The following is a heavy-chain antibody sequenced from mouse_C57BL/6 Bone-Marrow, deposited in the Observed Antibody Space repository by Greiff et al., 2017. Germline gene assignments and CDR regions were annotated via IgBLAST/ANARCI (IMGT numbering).Heavy chain of an antibody. D-gene: IGHD2-3*01. J-gene: IGHJ4*01. CDR2: IWRGGST. V-gene: IGHV2-5*01. Sequence: VHLVESGPGLVQPSQSLSITCTVSGFSLTSYGVHWVRQSPGKGLEWLGVIWRGGSTDYTAAFMSRLSITNDNSNSQVFFKMNSLQADDTARYYCAKKDGSKNAMDYWGQGTSVTVSS. CDR3: AKKDGSKNAMDY. CDR1: GFSLTSYG.